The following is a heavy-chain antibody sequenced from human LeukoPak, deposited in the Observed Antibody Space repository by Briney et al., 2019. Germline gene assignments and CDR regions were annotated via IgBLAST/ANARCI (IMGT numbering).Heavy chain of an antibody. CDR1: GYTFTGYY. Sequence: ASVKVSCKASGYTFTGYYMHWVRQAPGQGLEWMGRINPNSGGTNYAQKFQGRVTMTRDTSISTAYMELSRLRSDDTAVCYCARVRWLQNDAFDIWGQGTMVTVSS. CDR3: ARVRWLQNDAFDI. D-gene: IGHD5-24*01. CDR2: INPNSGGT. J-gene: IGHJ3*02. V-gene: IGHV1-2*06.